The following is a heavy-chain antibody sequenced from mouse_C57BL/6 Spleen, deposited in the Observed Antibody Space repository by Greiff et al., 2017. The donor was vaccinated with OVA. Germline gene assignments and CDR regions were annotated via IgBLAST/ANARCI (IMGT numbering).Heavy chain of an antibody. CDR2: INPSTGGT. D-gene: IGHD3-2*02. CDR1: GYSFTGYY. CDR3: ARQTAQDYFDY. V-gene: IGHV1-42*01. Sequence: VHVKQSGPELVKPGASVKISCKASGYSFTGYYMNWVKQSPEKSLEWIGEINPSTGGTTYNQKFKAKATLTVDKSSSTAYMQLKSLTSEDSAVYYCARQTAQDYFDYWGQGTTLTVSS. J-gene: IGHJ2*01.